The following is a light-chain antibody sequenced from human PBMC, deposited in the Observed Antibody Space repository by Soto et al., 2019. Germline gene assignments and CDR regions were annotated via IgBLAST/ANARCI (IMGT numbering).Light chain of an antibody. J-gene: IGLJ1*01. CDR1: SSNIGNNY. CDR2: ENN. V-gene: IGLV1-51*02. CDR3: GTWDSSLSAFYV. Sequence: QSALTQPPSMSAPPGQKVTISCSGSSSNIGNNYVSWYQQLPATAPKLLIYENNKRPSGIPDRFSGSKSGTSATLGITGLQTGDEADYYCGTWDSSLSAFYVFGPGTKVTVL.